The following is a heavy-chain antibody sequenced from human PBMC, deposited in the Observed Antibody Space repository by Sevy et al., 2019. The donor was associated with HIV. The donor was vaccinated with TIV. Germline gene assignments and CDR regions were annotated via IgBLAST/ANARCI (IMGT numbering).Heavy chain of an antibody. D-gene: IGHD3-22*01. V-gene: IGHV3-21*01. CDR2: ISSSSTYI. CDR1: GFIFSSYS. CDR3: ARGDRLTDSSGSTLDY. Sequence: GGSLRLSCAASGFIFSSYSINWVRQAPGKGLEWLSSISSSSTYIYYADPVKGRFTISRDNTENSLYLQMNSLRAEDTAVYYCARGDRLTDSSGSTLDYWGQGTLVTVSS. J-gene: IGHJ4*02.